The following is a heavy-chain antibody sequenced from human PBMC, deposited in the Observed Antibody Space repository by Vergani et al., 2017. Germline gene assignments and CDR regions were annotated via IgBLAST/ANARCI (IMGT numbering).Heavy chain of an antibody. V-gene: IGHV3-33*01. D-gene: IGHD4-23*01. CDR2: IWYDGSQK. J-gene: IGHJ4*02. CDR3: GRGYGGNSGYFDY. CDR1: GFTFRNYG. Sequence: QVQLVESGGGVVQPGGSLRLSCVVSGFTFRNYGMHWVRQAPGRGLEWVAVIWYDGSQKYYVDSVKGRFTISRDDSKNTLYLQMNGLRAEDTAVYYCGRGYGGNSGYFDYWGQGTLVIVSS.